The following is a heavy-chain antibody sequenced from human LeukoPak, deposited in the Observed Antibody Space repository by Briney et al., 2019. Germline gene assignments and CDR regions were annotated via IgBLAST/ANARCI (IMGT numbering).Heavy chain of an antibody. Sequence: ASVKVSCKASGYTFTGYYMHWVRQAPGRGLEWMGWINPNSGGTNYAQKFQGWVTMTRDTSISTAYMELSRLRSDDTAVYYCARGGIAAAAYYFDYWGQGTLVTVSS. CDR3: ARGGIAAAAYYFDY. CDR1: GYTFTGYY. D-gene: IGHD6-13*01. V-gene: IGHV1-2*04. J-gene: IGHJ4*02. CDR2: INPNSGGT.